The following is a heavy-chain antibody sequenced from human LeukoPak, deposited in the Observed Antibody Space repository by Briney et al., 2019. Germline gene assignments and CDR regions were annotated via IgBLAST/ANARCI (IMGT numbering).Heavy chain of an antibody. J-gene: IGHJ6*03. D-gene: IGHD3-10*01. V-gene: IGHV1-2*04. CDR3: ARDIAVPSLGYGSGSRYYYMDV. CDR1: GYTFTGYY. CDR2: INPNSGGT. Sequence: ASVKVSCKASGYTFTGYYMHWVRQAPGQGLEWMGWINPNSGGTNYAQKFQGWVTMTRDTSISTAYMELSRLRSDDTAVYYCARDIAVPSLGYGSGSRYYYMDVWGKGTTVTVSS.